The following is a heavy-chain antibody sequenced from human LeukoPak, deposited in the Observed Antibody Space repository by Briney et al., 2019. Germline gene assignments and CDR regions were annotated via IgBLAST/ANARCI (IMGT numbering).Heavy chain of an antibody. J-gene: IGHJ6*03. Sequence: ASVKVSCKASGYTFTSFDIFWVRQATGQGLEWMGWMSPNSGNTGSAQKFQGRVTFTRDTSISTSFMELSSLRSEDTAIYYCARSRPDTSGPGTYYLDVWGKGSTVTVSS. D-gene: IGHD1-26*01. CDR1: GYTFTSFD. CDR3: ARSRPDTSGPGTYYLDV. V-gene: IGHV1-8*01. CDR2: MSPNSGNT.